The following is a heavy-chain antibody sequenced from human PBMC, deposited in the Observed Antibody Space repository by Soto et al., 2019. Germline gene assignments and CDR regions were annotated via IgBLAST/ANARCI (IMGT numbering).Heavy chain of an antibody. CDR2: IYYSGST. Sequence: SETLSLTCTVSGGSISSGDYYWSWIRQPPGKGLEWIGYIYYSGSTYYNPSLKSRVTISVDTSKNQFSLKLSSVTAADTAVYYCARGFGELWRGYFDYWGQGTLVTVSS. J-gene: IGHJ4*02. V-gene: IGHV4-30-4*01. D-gene: IGHD3-10*01. CDR1: GGSISSGDYY. CDR3: ARGFGELWRGYFDY.